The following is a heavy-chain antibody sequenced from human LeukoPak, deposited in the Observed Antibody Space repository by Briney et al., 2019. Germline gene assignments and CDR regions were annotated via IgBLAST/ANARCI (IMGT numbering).Heavy chain of an antibody. Sequence: PSETLSLTCTVSGYSISSAYYWGWIRQPPGKGLEWIGSIYHSGSTYYNPSLKSRVTISVDTSKNRFSLKLSSVTAADTAVYYCTRGQSRLSWFDPWGQGTLVTVSS. CDR2: IYHSGST. J-gene: IGHJ5*02. CDR3: TRGQSRLSWFDP. CDR1: GYSISSAYY. V-gene: IGHV4-38-2*02. D-gene: IGHD6-19*01.